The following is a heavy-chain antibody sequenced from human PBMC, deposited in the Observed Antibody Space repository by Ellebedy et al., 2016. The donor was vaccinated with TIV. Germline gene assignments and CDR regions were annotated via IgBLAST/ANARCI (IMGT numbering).Heavy chain of an antibody. V-gene: IGHV4-34*01. Sequence: SETLSLTCAVYGGSFSGYYWSWIRQPPGKGLEWIGSIYYSGSTYYNPSLKSRVTISVDTSKNQFSLKLSSVTAADTAVYYCASTNSEGDFDYWGQGTLVTVSS. D-gene: IGHD3-16*01. J-gene: IGHJ4*02. CDR3: ASTNSEGDFDY. CDR1: GGSFSGYY. CDR2: IYYSGST.